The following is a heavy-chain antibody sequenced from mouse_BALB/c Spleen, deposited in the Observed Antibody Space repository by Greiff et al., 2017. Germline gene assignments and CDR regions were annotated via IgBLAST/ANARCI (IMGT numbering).Heavy chain of an antibody. CDR1: GYSFTGYT. Sequence: VQLQQSGPELVKPGASMKISCKASGYSFTGYTMNWVKQSHGKNLEWIGLINPYNGGTSYNQKFKGKATLTVDKSSSTAYMELLSLTSEDSAVYYCASPYDYDEDAMDYWGQGTSVTVSA. J-gene: IGHJ4*01. V-gene: IGHV1-18*01. D-gene: IGHD2-4*01. CDR3: ASPYDYDEDAMDY. CDR2: INPYNGGT.